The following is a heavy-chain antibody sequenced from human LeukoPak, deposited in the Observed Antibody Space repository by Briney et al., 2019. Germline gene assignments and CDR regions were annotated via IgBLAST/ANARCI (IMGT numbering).Heavy chain of an antibody. CDR2: INSGSDK. Sequence: GGSLRLSCAVSGFTFSSYSMNWVRQAPGEGLEWVSSINSGSDKYYIDSVKGRFTISRDNAKDSLYLQMNSLRSEDTAVYYCAREKNTGWSKFHDAFDIWGQGTMVTVSS. J-gene: IGHJ3*02. CDR1: GFTFSSYS. V-gene: IGHV3-21*04. CDR3: AREKNTGWSKFHDAFDI. D-gene: IGHD6-19*01.